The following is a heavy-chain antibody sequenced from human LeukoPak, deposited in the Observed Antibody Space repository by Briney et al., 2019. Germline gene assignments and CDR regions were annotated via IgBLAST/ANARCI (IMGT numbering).Heavy chain of an antibody. CDR2: INHSGST. Sequence: SETLSLTCAVYGGSFSGYYWSWIRQPPGKGLEWIGEINHSGSTNYNPSLKSRVTISVDTSKNQFSLKLSSVIAADTAVYYCARGGRQWPNRPFGYWGQGTLVTVSS. V-gene: IGHV4-34*01. J-gene: IGHJ4*02. CDR1: GGSFSGYY. D-gene: IGHD6-19*01. CDR3: ARGGRQWPNRPFGY.